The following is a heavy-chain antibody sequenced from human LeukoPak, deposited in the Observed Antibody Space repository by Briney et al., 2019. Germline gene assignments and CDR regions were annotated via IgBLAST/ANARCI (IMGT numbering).Heavy chain of an antibody. CDR1: GFTFSNHA. V-gene: IGHV3-23*01. CDR2: VSGSGDNS. D-gene: IGHD3-3*01. J-gene: IGHJ6*02. Sequence: GGSLRLSCAASGFTFSNHAMNWVRQAPGKGLEWVSSVSGSGDNSDYADSVKGRFTISRDNSRNTLYLQVNSLRAEDTAVYYCARGPLSGFLEWFTGMDVWGQGTTVTVSS. CDR3: ARGPLSGFLEWFTGMDV.